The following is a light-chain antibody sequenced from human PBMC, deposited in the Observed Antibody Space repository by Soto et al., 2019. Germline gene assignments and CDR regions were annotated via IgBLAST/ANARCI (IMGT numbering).Light chain of an antibody. CDR2: DAS. V-gene: IGKV3-15*01. CDR3: QQYNNWPPYT. Sequence: ELVMTQSPATLSVSPGERATLSCRASQSVGSKLAWYQQKPGLAPRLLIYDASTGATGIPARFSGSGSGTEFTLTISSLQSEDFAVYYCQQYNNWPPYTFGQGTKLEIK. CDR1: QSVGSK. J-gene: IGKJ2*01.